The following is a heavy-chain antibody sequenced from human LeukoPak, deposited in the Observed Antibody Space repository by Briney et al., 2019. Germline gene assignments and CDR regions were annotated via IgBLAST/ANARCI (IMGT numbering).Heavy chain of an antibody. CDR2: IGTAAGDT. CDR1: GFTFSTYD. V-gene: IGHV3-13*04. D-gene: IGHD2-2*01. Sequence: PGGSLRLSCVASGFTFSTYDFHWVRQAPGKGLEWVSAIGTAAGDTYYSGSVKGRFTISRENARNSLYLQMSSLRAGDTAVYYCARESTFDPWGQGTLVTVSS. CDR3: ARESTFDP. J-gene: IGHJ5*02.